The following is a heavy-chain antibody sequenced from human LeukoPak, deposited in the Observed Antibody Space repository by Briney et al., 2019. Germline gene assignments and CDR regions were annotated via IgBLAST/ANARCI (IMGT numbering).Heavy chain of an antibody. CDR1: GFTFSSYS. V-gene: IGHV3-48*01. CDR2: ISYSSSII. J-gene: IGHJ6*03. CDR3: AREVRDFGSGRRLLGDYMDV. D-gene: IGHD3-10*01. Sequence: GGSLRLSCAASGFTFSSYSMNWVRQAPGKGLEWVSYISYSSSIINYADSVKGRFTISRDNAKNSLYLQMNSLRAEDTAVYYCAREVRDFGSGRRLLGDYMDVWGKGTTVTVSS.